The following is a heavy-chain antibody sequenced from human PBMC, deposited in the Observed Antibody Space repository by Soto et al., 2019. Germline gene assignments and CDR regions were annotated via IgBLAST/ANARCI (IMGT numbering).Heavy chain of an antibody. CDR3: VRAGGASRQGLAV. CDR1: GCSISSYY. CDR2: IYTSGST. J-gene: IGHJ6*02. Sequence: SATLSLTCTVSGCSISSYYWSWIRQPAGKGLEWIGRIYTSGSTNYNPSLKSRVTMSVDTSKNQFSLKLSSVTAADTAVYYWVRAGGASRQGLAVWSQGASVTVYS. D-gene: IGHD3-10*01. V-gene: IGHV4-4*07.